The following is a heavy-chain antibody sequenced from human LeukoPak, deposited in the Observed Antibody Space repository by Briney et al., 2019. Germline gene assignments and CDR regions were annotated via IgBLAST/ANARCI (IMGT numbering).Heavy chain of an antibody. J-gene: IGHJ4*02. CDR1: GGSISSYY. V-gene: IGHV4-59*01. Sequence: SETLSLTCTVSGGSISSYYWSWIRQPPGKGLEWIGYIYYSGSTNYNPSLKSRVTIPVDTSKNQFSLKLSSVTAADTAVYYCARDHTYYYDSSGSHPGYYFDYWGQGTLVTVSS. CDR3: ARDHTYYYDSSGSHPGYYFDY. D-gene: IGHD3-22*01. CDR2: IYYSGST.